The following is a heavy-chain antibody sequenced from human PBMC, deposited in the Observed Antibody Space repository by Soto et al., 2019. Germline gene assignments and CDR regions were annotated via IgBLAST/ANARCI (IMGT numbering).Heavy chain of an antibody. CDR2: IYYSGTT. D-gene: IGHD3-22*01. Sequence: PSETLCLPCTVSGDSSISNSYFWAWIRHPPGKGLEWIGSIYYSGTTYYNPSLKSRVTISVDRSKNQFSLKLSSVTAADTAVYYCASLYYYDSSGYPYWGQGTLVTVSS. CDR1: GDSSISNSYF. CDR3: ASLYYYDSSGYPY. J-gene: IGHJ4*02. V-gene: IGHV4-39*01.